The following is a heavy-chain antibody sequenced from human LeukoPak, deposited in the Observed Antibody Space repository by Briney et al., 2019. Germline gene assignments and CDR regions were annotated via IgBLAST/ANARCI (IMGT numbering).Heavy chain of an antibody. CDR2: IKQDGSEK. V-gene: IGHV3-7*01. D-gene: IGHD3-16*01. J-gene: IGHJ4*02. CDR1: GFTFSIYW. Sequence: GESLRLSCAASGFTFSIYWMNWVRQAPGKGLEWVANIKQDGSEKYYVDSVKGRFTISRDNAKNSLYLQMNSLRAEDTAVYYCARDGAGGPDYWGQGTLVTVSS. CDR3: ARDGAGGPDY.